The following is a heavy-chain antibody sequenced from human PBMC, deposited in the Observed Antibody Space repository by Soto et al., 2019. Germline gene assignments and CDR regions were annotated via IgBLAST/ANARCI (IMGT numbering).Heavy chain of an antibody. CDR3: ARELAAAGTVWFDP. V-gene: IGHV4-59*01. J-gene: IGHJ5*02. CDR1: GGSISSYY. D-gene: IGHD6-13*01. Sequence: SETLSLTCTVSGGSISSYYWSWIRQPPGKGLEWIGYIYYSGSTDYNPSLKSRVTISVDTSKNQFSLKLSSVTAADTAVYYCARELAAAGTVWFDPWGQGTLVTVS. CDR2: IYYSGST.